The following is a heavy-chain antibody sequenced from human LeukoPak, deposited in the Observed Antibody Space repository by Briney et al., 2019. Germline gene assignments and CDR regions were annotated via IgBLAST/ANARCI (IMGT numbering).Heavy chain of an antibody. CDR3: AREQQLVRVDYYYGMDV. J-gene: IGHJ6*02. V-gene: IGHV4-39*07. Sequence: SETLSLTCTVFGGSISSSSYYWGWIRQPPGKGLEWIGSIYYSGSTYYNPSLKSRVTISVDTSKNQFSLKLSSVTAADTAVYYCAREQQLVRVDYYYGMDVWGQGTTVTVSS. CDR1: GGSISSSSYY. D-gene: IGHD6-13*01. CDR2: IYYSGST.